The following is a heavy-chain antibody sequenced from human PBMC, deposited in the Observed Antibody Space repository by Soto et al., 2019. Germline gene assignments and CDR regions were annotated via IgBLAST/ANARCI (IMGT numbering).Heavy chain of an antibody. D-gene: IGHD3-22*01. Sequence: LTCTVSGGSISNGDYYWNWILQPPGKDLEWIGYIYYSGSAYYNPSLESRITMSVDTSKNQFSLQLRSLTAADTAVYYFARASKEHFYDSNPYYYFDPWGQRSLATVSS. CDR1: GGSISNGDYY. J-gene: IGHJ4*02. CDR2: IYYSGSA. CDR3: ARASKEHFYDSNPYYYFDP. V-gene: IGHV4-30-4*01.